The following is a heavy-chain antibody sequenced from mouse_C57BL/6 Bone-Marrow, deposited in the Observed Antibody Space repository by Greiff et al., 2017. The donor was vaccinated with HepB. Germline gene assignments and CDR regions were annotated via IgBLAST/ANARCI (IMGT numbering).Heavy chain of an antibody. CDR3: ARREGYRDYFDY. D-gene: IGHD2-2*01. J-gene: IGHJ2*01. CDR1: GYSITSGYY. Sequence: EVKLVESGPGLVKPSQSLSLTCSVTGYSITSGYYWNWIRQFPGNKLEWMGYISYDGSNNYNPSLKNRISITRDTSKNKFFLKLNSVTTEDTATYYCARREGYRDYFDYWGQGTTLTVSS. V-gene: IGHV3-6*01. CDR2: ISYDGSN.